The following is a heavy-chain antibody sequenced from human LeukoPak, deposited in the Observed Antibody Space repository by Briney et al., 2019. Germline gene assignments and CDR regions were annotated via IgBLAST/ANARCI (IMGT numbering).Heavy chain of an antibody. CDR1: AFTFSTYG. J-gene: IGHJ4*02. Sequence: GRSLRLSCAASAFTFSTYGMHWVRQAPGRGLEWVANIKQDGSEKFYVDSVKGRITISRDNAKNSLYLEMISLRAEDTAVYYCARVGGRYSPLGYWGQGTLVTVSS. D-gene: IGHD3-16*02. CDR3: ARVGGRYSPLGY. V-gene: IGHV3-7*01. CDR2: IKQDGSEK.